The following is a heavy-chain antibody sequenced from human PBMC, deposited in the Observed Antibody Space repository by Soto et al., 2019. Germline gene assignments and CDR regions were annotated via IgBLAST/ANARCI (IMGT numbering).Heavy chain of an antibody. CDR1: GGSFSGYY. Sequence: TSETLSLTCAVYGGSFSGYYWSWIRQPPGKGLEWIGEINHSGSTNYNPSLKSRVTISVDTSKNQFSLKLSSVTAADTAVYYCARGGRQWLVRGFDYWGQGTLVTVSS. CDR3: ARGGRQWLVRGFDY. V-gene: IGHV4-34*01. D-gene: IGHD6-19*01. CDR2: INHSGST. J-gene: IGHJ4*02.